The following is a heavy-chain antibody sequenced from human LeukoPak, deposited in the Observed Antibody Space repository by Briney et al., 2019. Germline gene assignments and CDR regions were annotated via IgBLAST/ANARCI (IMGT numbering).Heavy chain of an antibody. V-gene: IGHV3-23*01. CDR3: ARVLAVGTPNYYYYYYMDV. CDR1: GFIFSTYA. J-gene: IGHJ6*03. D-gene: IGHD6-19*01. CDR2: LSGSGSNT. Sequence: PGGSLRLSCTASGFIFSTYAMSWVRQTPGKGLEWVSTLSGSGSNTYYAGSVKGRFTISRDNSKNTLYLQMNSLRAEDTAVYYCARVLAVGTPNYYYYYYMDVWGKGTTVTVSS.